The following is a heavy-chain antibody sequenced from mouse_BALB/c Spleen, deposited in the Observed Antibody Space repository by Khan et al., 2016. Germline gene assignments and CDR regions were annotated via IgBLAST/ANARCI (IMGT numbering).Heavy chain of an antibody. V-gene: IGHV1S135*01. J-gene: IGHJ3*01. CDR2: IDPYNGVS. CDR3: ASWVGNYFPFAY. CDR1: GYAFTTYN. Sequence: VQLQQSGPELVKPGASVKVSCKGSGYAFTTYNMYWVKQSHGKSLEWIGYIDPYNGVSSYNQKFKDKATLTVDESSSTAYMHLNSLTSEDSAVYYCASWVGNYFPFAYWGQGTLVTVSA. D-gene: IGHD2-1*01.